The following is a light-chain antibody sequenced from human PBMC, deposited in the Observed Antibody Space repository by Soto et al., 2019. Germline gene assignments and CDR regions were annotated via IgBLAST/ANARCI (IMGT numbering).Light chain of an antibody. V-gene: IGKV3-20*01. Sequence: ENVLTQSPGTLSLSPGERATLSCRSSESVSSIYVAWYQQKPGQAPTLLIYGASTRATGIPDRFSGSGSGTDFTLTIDRLEPEDSAMYYCQQYGSSGGITFGHGTRLEIK. CDR2: GAS. J-gene: IGKJ5*01. CDR3: QQYGSSGGIT. CDR1: ESVSSIY.